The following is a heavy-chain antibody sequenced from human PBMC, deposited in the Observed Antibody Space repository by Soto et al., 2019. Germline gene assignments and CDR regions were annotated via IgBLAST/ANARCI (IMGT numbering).Heavy chain of an antibody. J-gene: IGHJ4*02. CDR3: ARWLGYGPHFDY. CDR2: MYYSGST. V-gene: IGHV4-30-4*01. D-gene: IGHD5-12*01. CDR1: GGSISSGDYY. Sequence: QVQLQESGPGLVKPSQTLSLTCTVSGGSISSGDYYWSWIRQPPGEGLEWIGYMYYSGSTYYNPCRKRRVTKTGYTSKNQFPRKPSSGTAAGPAVEYRARWLGYGPHFDYWGQGTLVTVSS.